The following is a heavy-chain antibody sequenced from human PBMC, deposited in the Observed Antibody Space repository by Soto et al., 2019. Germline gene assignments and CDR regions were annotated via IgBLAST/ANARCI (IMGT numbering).Heavy chain of an antibody. V-gene: IGHV3-23*01. Sequence: GGSLRLSCAASGFTCISYAMILVRQAPGKGLEWASAISGSGGSTYYADSVKGRFTISRDNSKNTLYLQMNSLRAEDTAVYYCAKSSSELLWFGELLAHDAFDIWGQGTMVTVSS. CDR3: AKSSSELLWFGELLAHDAFDI. CDR1: GFTCISYA. D-gene: IGHD3-10*01. CDR2: ISGSGGST. J-gene: IGHJ3*02.